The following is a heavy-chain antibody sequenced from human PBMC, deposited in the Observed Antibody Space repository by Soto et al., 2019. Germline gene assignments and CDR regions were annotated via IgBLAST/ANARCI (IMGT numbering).Heavy chain of an antibody. D-gene: IGHD7-27*01. J-gene: IGHJ6*02. V-gene: IGHV4-30-4*01. CDR2: IYYSGST. CDR3: ASPLTRYYYGMDV. Sequence: QVQLQESGPGLVKPSQTLSLTCTVSGGSISSGDYYWSWIRQPPGKGLEWIGYIYYSGSTYYNPSLKRRGTITVDTSQNQFALKLSSVTAADTAVYYCASPLTRYYYGMDVWGQGTTVTVSS. CDR1: GGSISSGDYY.